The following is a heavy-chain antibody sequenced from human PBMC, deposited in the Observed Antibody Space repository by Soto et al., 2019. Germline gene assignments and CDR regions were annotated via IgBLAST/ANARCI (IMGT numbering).Heavy chain of an antibody. D-gene: IGHD2-21*02. CDR2: ISYDGSNK. CDR1: GFTFSSYA. Sequence: LRLSCAASGFTFSSYAMHWVRQAPGKGLEWVAVISYDGSNKYYADSVKGRFTISRDNSKNTLYLQMNSLRAEDTAVYYCARDRGLAYCGGDCPDNWFDPWGQGTLVTVSS. CDR3: ARDRGLAYCGGDCPDNWFDP. V-gene: IGHV3-30-3*01. J-gene: IGHJ5*02.